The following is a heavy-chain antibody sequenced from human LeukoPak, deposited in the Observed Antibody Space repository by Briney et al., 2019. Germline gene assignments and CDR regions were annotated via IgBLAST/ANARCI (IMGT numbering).Heavy chain of an antibody. Sequence: GGSLRLSCVASGSTFSSYSMNWVRQAPGKGLEWVSLISFSGDSIYYADPVRGRFTISRDNSKDTLYLQMNSLRAEDTAIYYCARESPSLTVYGGPGVFDIWGQGTMVTVSS. J-gene: IGHJ3*02. V-gene: IGHV3-23*01. CDR3: ARESPSLTVYGGPGVFDI. D-gene: IGHD4-23*01. CDR2: ISFSGDSI. CDR1: GSTFSSYS.